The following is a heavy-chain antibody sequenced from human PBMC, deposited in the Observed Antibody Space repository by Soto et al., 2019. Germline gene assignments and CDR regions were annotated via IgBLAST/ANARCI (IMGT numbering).Heavy chain of an antibody. D-gene: IGHD2-15*01. CDR2: IYHTGTT. CDR3: ATLPPRIVVVMTDLPT. CDR1: GASISSTYW. Sequence: QLRESGPGLVKPSGTLSLTCFVSGASISSTYWWSWVRQTPGKRLEWIGQIYHTGTTSYNPSLKNRVPMSLDKSNNRFSLRLTSMPAADTAVYYCATLPPRIVVVMTDLPTWGQGTLVTVSS. J-gene: IGHJ5*02. V-gene: IGHV4-4*02.